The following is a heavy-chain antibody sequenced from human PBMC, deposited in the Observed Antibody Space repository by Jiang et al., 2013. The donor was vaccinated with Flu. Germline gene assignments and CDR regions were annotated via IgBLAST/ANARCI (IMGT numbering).Heavy chain of an antibody. Sequence: SLKISCKGSGYSFTSFRIGWVRQMPGKGLEWMGIINPSDSDTKYSPSFQGHVTFSADKSINTVYLQWSSLEASDTAIYFCARNRSGYYGNAFDIWGEGTVVTVSS. CDR3: ARNRSGYYGNAFDI. CDR2: INPSDSDT. V-gene: IGHV5-51*01. J-gene: IGHJ3*02. D-gene: IGHD3-22*01. CDR1: GYSFTSFR.